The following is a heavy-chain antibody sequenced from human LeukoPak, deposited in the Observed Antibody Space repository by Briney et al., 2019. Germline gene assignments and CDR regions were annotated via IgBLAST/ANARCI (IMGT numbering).Heavy chain of an antibody. CDR3: ARDQYYDFWSGYYTGDAFDI. D-gene: IGHD3-3*01. J-gene: IGHJ3*02. CDR1: GFTFSSYS. Sequence: GGSLRLSCAASGFTFSSYSMNWVRQAPGKGLEWVSSISSSSYIYYADSVKGRFTISRDNAKNSLYLQMNSLRAEDTAVYYCARDQYYDFWSGYYTGDAFDIWGQGTMVTVSS. CDR2: ISSSSYI. V-gene: IGHV3-21*01.